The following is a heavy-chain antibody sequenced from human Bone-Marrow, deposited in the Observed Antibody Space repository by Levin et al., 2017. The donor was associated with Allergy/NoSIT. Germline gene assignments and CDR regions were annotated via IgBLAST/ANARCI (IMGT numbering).Heavy chain of an antibody. CDR1: GFTSRTYF. D-gene: IGHD6-19*01. J-gene: IGHJ4*02. V-gene: IGHV3-7*01. Sequence: SCATSGFTSRTYFIHWVRQAPGKGLEWVADINQDGSEKHYVDSVKGRFTISRDNTKNSLYLQMNSLRAEDTAVYYCARGNGWIFDYWGQGTLVTVSS. CDR3: ARGNGWIFDY. CDR2: INQDGSEK.